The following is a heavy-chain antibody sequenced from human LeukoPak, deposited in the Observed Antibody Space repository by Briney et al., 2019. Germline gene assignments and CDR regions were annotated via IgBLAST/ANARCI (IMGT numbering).Heavy chain of an antibody. J-gene: IGHJ4*02. CDR3: ARDRYSSSSFYFDY. D-gene: IGHD6-13*01. Sequence: SETLSLTCTVSGGSFNSGDSYWRWIRQSPGTGLEWIGYIYYSGNTYYSPSLRSRVTISMDTSKNQFSLKLTSLTAADTAVYYCARDRYSSSSFYFDYWGQGALVTVSS. CDR1: GGSFNSGDSY. CDR2: IYYSGNT. V-gene: IGHV4-30-4*08.